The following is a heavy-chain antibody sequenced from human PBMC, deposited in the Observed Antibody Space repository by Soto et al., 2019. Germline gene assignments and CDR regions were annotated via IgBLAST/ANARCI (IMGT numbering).Heavy chain of an antibody. Sequence: EVQLVESGGGLVQPGGSLRLSCEASGFTLSSYSMNWARQAPGQGLEWVSYISSSSSTIYYADSVKGRFTISRDNAKNSLYLQRNSLRDEYTAVYYCAIDNPRSSGWDVWGQGTTVTVSS. V-gene: IGHV3-48*02. CDR3: AIDNPRSSGWDV. CDR1: GFTLSSYS. J-gene: IGHJ6*02. CDR2: ISSSSSTI.